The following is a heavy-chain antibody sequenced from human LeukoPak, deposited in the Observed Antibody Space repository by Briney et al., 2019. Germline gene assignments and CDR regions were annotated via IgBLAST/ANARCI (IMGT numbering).Heavy chain of an antibody. D-gene: IGHD4-11*01. CDR3: ARGMTTRPDY. J-gene: IGHJ4*02. CDR2: INHSGST. V-gene: IGHV4-34*01. CDR1: GGSFSGYY. Sequence: SEILSLTCAVYGGSFSGYYWSWIRQPPGKGLEWIGEINHSGSTNYSPSLKSRVTISVDTSKNQFSLKLSSVTAADTAVYYCARGMTTRPDYWGQGTLVTVSS.